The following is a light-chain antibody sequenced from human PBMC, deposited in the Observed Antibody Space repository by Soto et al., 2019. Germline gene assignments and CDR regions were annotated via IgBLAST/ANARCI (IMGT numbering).Light chain of an antibody. V-gene: IGLV3-21*02. CDR3: QVWDSSSDHFVV. CDR2: DDS. J-gene: IGLJ2*01. CDR1: NIGSKS. Sequence: SYELTQPPSVSVAPGQTARITCGGSNIGSKSVHWYQQKPVQAPVLVVYDDSDRPSAIPERFSGSNSGNTATLTISKVEAGDEDDYYCQVWDSSSDHFVVFGGGTKVTVL.